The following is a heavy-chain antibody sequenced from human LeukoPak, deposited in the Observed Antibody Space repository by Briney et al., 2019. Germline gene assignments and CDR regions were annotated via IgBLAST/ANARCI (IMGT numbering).Heavy chain of an antibody. J-gene: IGHJ3*02. CDR1: GYSISSNYY. CDR2: IYYSGST. D-gene: IGHD2-2*01. CDR3: ARHLYCSSIRCFSGTFDI. Sequence: SETLSLTRAVPGYSISSNYYWGWIRQPPGKGLEWIGSIYYSGSTYYNPSLKSRVAMLVDTSRNQFSLRLSSVTAADTAIYYCARHLYCSSIRCFSGTFDIWGQGTMVTVSS. V-gene: IGHV4-38-2*01.